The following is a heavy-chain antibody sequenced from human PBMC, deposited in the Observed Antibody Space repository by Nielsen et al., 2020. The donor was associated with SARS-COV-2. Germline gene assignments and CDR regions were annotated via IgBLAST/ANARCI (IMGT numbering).Heavy chain of an antibody. CDR1: GFNFRGYW. CDR2: IKLDGSEK. J-gene: IGHJ6*02. D-gene: IGHD3/OR15-3a*01. CDR3: ARDSGSWTPNYGMDV. Sequence: GESLKISCVVSGFNFRGYWMTWVRQAPGKGLEWVGNIKLDGSEKYYVDSVKGRFTISRDNARNTLYLQMNSLRGEDTAVYYCARDSGSWTPNYGMDVWGQGTTVTVSS. V-gene: IGHV3-7*03.